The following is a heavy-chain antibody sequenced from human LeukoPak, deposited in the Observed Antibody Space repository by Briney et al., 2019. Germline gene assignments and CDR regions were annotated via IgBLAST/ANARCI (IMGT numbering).Heavy chain of an antibody. CDR1: GFTFTSNW. J-gene: IGHJ4*02. V-gene: IGHV3-7*05. D-gene: IGHD3-10*01. CDR3: ATQTYGLFDY. Sequence: GGSLRLSCAASGFTFTSNWMSWVRQAPGKGLERVANIKEDGSAKHYLDSAKGRFTISRDNAKNSLYLQMNSLRAEDTAVYYCATQTYGLFDYWGQGTLVTVSS. CDR2: IKEDGSAK.